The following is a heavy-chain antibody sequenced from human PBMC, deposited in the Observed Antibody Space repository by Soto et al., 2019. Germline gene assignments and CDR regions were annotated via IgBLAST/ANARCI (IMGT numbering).Heavy chain of an antibody. CDR3: ARETPGIAAAGTTVEYYYYMDV. CDR1: GGSISSYY. J-gene: IGHJ6*03. CDR2: IYYSGST. D-gene: IGHD6-13*01. V-gene: IGHV4-59*01. Sequence: SETLSLTCTVSGGSISSYYWSWIRQPPGKGLEWIGYIYYSGSTNYNPSLKSRVTISVDTSKNQVSLKLSSVTAADTAVYYCARETPGIAAAGTTVEYYYYMDVWGKGTTVTVSS.